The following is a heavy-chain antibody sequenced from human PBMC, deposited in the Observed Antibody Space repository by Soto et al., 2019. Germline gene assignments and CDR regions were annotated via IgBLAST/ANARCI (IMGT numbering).Heavy chain of an antibody. D-gene: IGHD2-15*01. CDR3: ARDRGGGSSTRAWYYGMDV. J-gene: IGHJ6*02. Sequence: ASVKVSCKASGYTFTSYGISWVRQAPGQGLERMGWISAYNGNTNYAQKLQGRVTMTTDTSTSTAYMELRSLRSDDTAVYYCARDRGGGSSTRAWYYGMDVWGQGTTVTVYS. CDR2: ISAYNGNT. CDR1: GYTFTSYG. V-gene: IGHV1-18*04.